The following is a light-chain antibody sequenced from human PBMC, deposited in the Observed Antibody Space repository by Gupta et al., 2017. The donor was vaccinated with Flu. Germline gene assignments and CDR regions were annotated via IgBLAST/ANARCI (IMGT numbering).Light chain of an antibody. CDR3: NSYTGRSTFV. J-gene: IGLJ2*01. Sequence: QSALTHPASVSGPPGQSITIYCTGSSSDVGGYNFVSWYQQHPGKAPKLRIYEVSKRPSGVSNRFSGSKSGNTASLTISGLQTEDEGDYYCNSYTGRSTFVFGGGTEVTVL. V-gene: IGLV2-14*01. CDR1: SSDVGGYNF. CDR2: EVS.